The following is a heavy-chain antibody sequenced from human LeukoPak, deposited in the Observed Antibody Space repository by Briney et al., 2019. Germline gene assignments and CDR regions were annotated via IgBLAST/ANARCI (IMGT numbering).Heavy chain of an antibody. D-gene: IGHD6-19*01. CDR2: LSYDGSNT. Sequence: GGSLRLSCAASGFTFSSSAMSWVRQAPGRGLEWVAGLSYDGSNTNHADPVKGRFTISRDNSKNTVHLQMNSLRAEDTAVYYCARSYRSGWYYFDYWGQGTLVTVSS. V-gene: IGHV3-30-3*01. CDR3: ARSYRSGWYYFDY. J-gene: IGHJ4*02. CDR1: GFTFSSSA.